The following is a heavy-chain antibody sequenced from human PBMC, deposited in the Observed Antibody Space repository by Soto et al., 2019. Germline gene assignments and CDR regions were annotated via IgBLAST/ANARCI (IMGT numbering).Heavy chain of an antibody. D-gene: IGHD2-15*01. V-gene: IGHV4-59*08. Sequence: QVQLQESGPGLVKPSEPLSLTCTVSGGSISSYYWSWIRQPPGKGLEWVGYIYDSGSTNYNPSLKSRVTISVDTSKNQFSLKLSSVTAADTAVYYCARIDCSGGSCYLDYWGQGTLVTVSS. CDR2: IYDSGST. CDR1: GGSISSYY. CDR3: ARIDCSGGSCYLDY. J-gene: IGHJ4*02.